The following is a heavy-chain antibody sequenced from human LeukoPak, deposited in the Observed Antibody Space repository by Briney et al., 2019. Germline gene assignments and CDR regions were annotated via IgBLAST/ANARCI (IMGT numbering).Heavy chain of an antibody. D-gene: IGHD1-26*01. CDR3: ARDQGELQNIYFDY. CDR2: ISGSGGST. J-gene: IGHJ4*02. Sequence: PGGSLRLSCAASGFSVSSNYMSWVRQAPGKGLEWVSLISGSGGSTYYADSVKGRFTISRDNSKNTLYLQMNSLRAEDTAVYYCARDQGELQNIYFDYWGQGTLVTVSS. CDR1: GFSVSSNY. V-gene: IGHV3-23*01.